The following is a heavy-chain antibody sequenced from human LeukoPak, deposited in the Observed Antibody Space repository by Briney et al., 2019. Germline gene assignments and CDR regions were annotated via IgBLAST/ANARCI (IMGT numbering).Heavy chain of an antibody. CDR1: GGSISSYY. CDR3: ARGTSAGGKLGVDY. Sequence: KPSETLSLTCTVSGGSISSYYWSWIRQPPGKGLEWIGYIYYSGSTNYNPSLKSRVTISVDTSKNQFSLKLSSVTAADTAVYYCARGTSAGGKLGVDYWGQGTLVTVSS. D-gene: IGHD7-27*01. CDR2: IYYSGST. J-gene: IGHJ4*02. V-gene: IGHV4-59*01.